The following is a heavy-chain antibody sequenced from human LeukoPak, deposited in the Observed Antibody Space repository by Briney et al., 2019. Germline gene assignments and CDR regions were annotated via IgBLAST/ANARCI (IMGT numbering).Heavy chain of an antibody. CDR3: ARGRSLPGAAAAGYGIDV. CDR1: GFSFSSYA. Sequence: GGSLRLSCAASGFSFSSYAMSWVRQAPGKGLEWVSAISGSGGSTYYADSVKGRFTISRDNAKNTLYLQMNSLRAEDTAVYYCARGRSLPGAAAAGYGIDVWGHRTTVTVSS. D-gene: IGHD6-13*01. CDR2: ISGSGGST. J-gene: IGHJ6*01. V-gene: IGHV3-23*01.